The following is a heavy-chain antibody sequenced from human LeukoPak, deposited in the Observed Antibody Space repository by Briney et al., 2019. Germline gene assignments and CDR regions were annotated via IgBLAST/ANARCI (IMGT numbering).Heavy chain of an antibody. CDR2: IYYSGST. CDR1: GGSISSSSYY. CDR3: ARDRAAAGEPLYYYYYMDV. V-gene: IGHV4-61*01. J-gene: IGHJ6*03. D-gene: IGHD6-13*01. Sequence: SETLSLTCAVSGGSISSSSYYWSWIRQPPGKGLEWIGYIYYSGSTNYNPSLKSRVTISVDTSKNQFSLKLSSVTAADTAVYYCARDRAAAGEPLYYYYYMDVWGKGTTVTVSS.